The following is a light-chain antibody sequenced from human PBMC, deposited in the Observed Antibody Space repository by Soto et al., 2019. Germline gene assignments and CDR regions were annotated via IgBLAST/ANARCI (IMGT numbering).Light chain of an antibody. CDR2: WAS. Sequence: DIVMTQSPDSLAVSLGERATINCKSSQSVLYSSNNKNYLAWYQQQPGQPPKLLIYWASTRESGVPDRFSGSGSGTDFPLTISSLQAEDVAVYYCQKDDSTRWTFGQGTKVEI. V-gene: IGKV4-1*01. CDR3: QKDDSTRWT. CDR1: QSVLYSSNNKNY. J-gene: IGKJ1*01.